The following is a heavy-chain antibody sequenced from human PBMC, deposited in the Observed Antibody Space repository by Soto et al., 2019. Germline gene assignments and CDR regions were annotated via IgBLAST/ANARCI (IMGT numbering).Heavy chain of an antibody. V-gene: IGHV5-51*01. CDR1: GYSFTSYW. D-gene: IGHD6-13*01. Sequence: GESLKISCKGSGYSFTSYWIGWVRQMPGKGLEWMGIIYPGDSDTRYSPSFQGQVTISADKSISTAYLQWSSLKASDTAMYYCARSRIAAARYYYYMDVWGKGTTVTVSS. CDR2: IYPGDSDT. CDR3: ARSRIAAARYYYYMDV. J-gene: IGHJ6*03.